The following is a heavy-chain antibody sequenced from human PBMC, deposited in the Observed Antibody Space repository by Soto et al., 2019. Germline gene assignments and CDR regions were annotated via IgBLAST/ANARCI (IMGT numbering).Heavy chain of an antibody. V-gene: IGHV2-5*02. Sequence: SGPTLVNPTQTLTLTCTFSGLSLTTSGVAVGWNRQPPRKALEWLALIYRDDEKHYTPSLKSRLTITKNTTKRKVVLKKTNKDPVDTATYYCAHRLARGATGLYFQHWGQ. CDR1: GLSLTTSGVA. CDR2: IYRDDEK. D-gene: IGHD3-9*01. J-gene: IGHJ1*01. CDR3: AHRLARGATGLYFQH.